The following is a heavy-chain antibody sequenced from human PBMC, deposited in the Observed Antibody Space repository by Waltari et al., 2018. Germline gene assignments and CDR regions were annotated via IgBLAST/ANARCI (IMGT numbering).Heavy chain of an antibody. CDR3: ATRSRVAVANY. CDR1: EYTFTGHY. D-gene: IGHD6-19*01. J-gene: IGHJ4*02. CDR2: INPNSGGT. Sequence: QVQLAQSGAEVKKPGPSVRGSRKTPEYTFTGHYMHCVHQAPGQGLEWMGWINPNSGGTNYAQKYQGRVTMTRDTSISTAYMELSRLRSDDTAVYYCATRSRVAVANYWGQGTLVTVSS. V-gene: IGHV1-2*02.